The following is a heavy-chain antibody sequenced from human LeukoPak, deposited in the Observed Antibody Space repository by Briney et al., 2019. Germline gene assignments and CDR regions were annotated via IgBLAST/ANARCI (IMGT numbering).Heavy chain of an antibody. Sequence: SETLSLTCTVSGGSILDSTYYWAWIRQPPGTGLEWIATIFYTGNTHYNPSLKSRVTMSVDTVKNQFSLNLNSVTAADTAVYYYARQRSGYYYGWFVPWCQGTLVTVSS. CDR3: ARQRSGYYYGWFVP. CDR1: GGSILDSTYY. V-gene: IGHV4-39*01. CDR2: IFYTGNT. D-gene: IGHD3-22*01. J-gene: IGHJ5*02.